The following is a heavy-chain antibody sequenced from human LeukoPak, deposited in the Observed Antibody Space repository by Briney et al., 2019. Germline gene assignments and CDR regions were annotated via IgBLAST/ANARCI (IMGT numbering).Heavy chain of an antibody. V-gene: IGHV3-30*18. J-gene: IGHJ6*02. D-gene: IGHD6-6*01. CDR3: AKPNGKLAAGPYYYYYYGMDV. CDR2: ISYDGSNK. CDR1: GFTFSSYG. Sequence: PGRSLRLSCAASGFTFSSYGMHWVRQAPGKGLEWVAVISYDGSNKYYADSVKGRFTISRDNSKNTLYLQMNSLRAEDTAVYYCAKPNGKLAAGPYYYYYYGMDVWGQGTTVTVSS.